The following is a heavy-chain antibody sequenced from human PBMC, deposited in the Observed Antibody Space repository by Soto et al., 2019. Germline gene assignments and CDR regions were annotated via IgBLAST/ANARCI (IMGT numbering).Heavy chain of an antibody. Sequence: VQLVQSGAEVKKPGASVKVSCKASGYTFTSYDINWVRQATGQGLEWMGWMNPNSGNTGYAQNFQGRVTMIRKASISTAYMELSSLRSEDTAVYYCARERARYGMDVWGQGTTVTVSS. CDR2: MNPNSGNT. CDR1: GYTFTSYD. V-gene: IGHV1-8*01. CDR3: ARERARYGMDV. J-gene: IGHJ6*02.